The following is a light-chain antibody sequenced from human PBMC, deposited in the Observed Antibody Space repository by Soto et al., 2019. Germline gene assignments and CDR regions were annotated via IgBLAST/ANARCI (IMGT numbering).Light chain of an antibody. CDR2: EVS. J-gene: IGLJ2*01. Sequence: QSALTQPASVSGSPGQSITISCTGSSSDGGGYNYVSWYQQHPGKAPKLMIYEVSNRPSGISNRFSGSKSGNTASLTLSGLQAEDEADYYCSSYTSSSTLVFGGGTQLTVL. V-gene: IGLV2-14*01. CDR3: SSYTSSSTLV. CDR1: SSDGGGYNY.